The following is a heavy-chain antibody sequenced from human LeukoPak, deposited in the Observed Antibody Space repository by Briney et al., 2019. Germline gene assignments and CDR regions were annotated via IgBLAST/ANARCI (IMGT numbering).Heavy chain of an antibody. CDR3: ARDRNDILTGYYIDY. Sequence: ASVKVSCKASGYTFTGYYMHWVRQAPGQGLEWMGWINPNSGGTNYAQKFQGRVTMTRGTSISTAYMELSRLRSDDTAVYYCARDRNDILTGYYIDYWGQGTLVTVSS. V-gene: IGHV1-2*02. D-gene: IGHD3-9*01. CDR1: GYTFTGYY. J-gene: IGHJ4*02. CDR2: INPNSGGT.